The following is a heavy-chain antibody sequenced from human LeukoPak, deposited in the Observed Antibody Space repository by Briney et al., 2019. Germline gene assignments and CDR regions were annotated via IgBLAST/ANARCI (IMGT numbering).Heavy chain of an antibody. CDR3: ARSHYASNRFDP. CDR2: ISSASNII. D-gene: IGHD2-2*01. CDR1: GFTFSDYY. Sequence: PGRSLRLSCAASGFTFSDYYMSWIRQAPRKGLEWLSYISSASNIIYYADSMKGRFTISRDNAKNSLYLQMNTLKAEDTAVYSCARSHYASNRFDPWGQGTLVTVSS. V-gene: IGHV3-11*01. J-gene: IGHJ5*02.